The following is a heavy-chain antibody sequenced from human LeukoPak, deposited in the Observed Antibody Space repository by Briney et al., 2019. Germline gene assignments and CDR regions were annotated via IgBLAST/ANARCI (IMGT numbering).Heavy chain of an antibody. CDR2: IYYSGST. V-gene: IGHV4-39*01. D-gene: IGHD3-22*01. Sequence: PSETLSLTCTVSGGSISRSSYYWGWIRQPPGKGLEWIGSIYYSGSTYYNPSLKSRVTISVDTSKNQFSLKLSSVTAADTAVYYCASYKYYFGSSGSYQTSWFDPWGQGTLVTVSS. CDR1: GGSISRSSYY. CDR3: ASYKYYFGSSGSYQTSWFDP. J-gene: IGHJ5*02.